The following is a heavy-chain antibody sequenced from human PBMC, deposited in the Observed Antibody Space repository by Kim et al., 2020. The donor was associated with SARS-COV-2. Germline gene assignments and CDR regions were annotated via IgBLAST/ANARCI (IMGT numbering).Heavy chain of an antibody. Sequence: GGSLRLSCVASGITFSNHDMSWVRQTPGKGLEWVSRISNTGGITNYADSVKGRFTISRDNSKNTLYLQMSSLRAEDTAIYYCVWGWYQLPAWGQGTLVTVSS. J-gene: IGHJ5*02. CDR3: VWGWYQLPA. V-gene: IGHV3-23*01. D-gene: IGHD2-2*01. CDR1: GITFSNHD. CDR2: ISNTGGIT.